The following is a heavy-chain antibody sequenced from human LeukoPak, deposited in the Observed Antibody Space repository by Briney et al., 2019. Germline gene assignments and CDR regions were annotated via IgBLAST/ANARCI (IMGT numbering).Heavy chain of an antibody. CDR2: IYYTGNT. D-gene: IGHD3-10*01. CDR3: ARDNSGVLDY. CDR1: GGFISSGGYY. Sequence: SETLSLTCTVAGGFISSGGYYWSWIRQCPGKGLEWIGYIYYTGNTYYNPSLKSRVAISVDTSKNQFSLKLTSVTAAGTAVYYCARDNSGVLDYWGQGTLVTVSS. J-gene: IGHJ4*02. V-gene: IGHV4-31*03.